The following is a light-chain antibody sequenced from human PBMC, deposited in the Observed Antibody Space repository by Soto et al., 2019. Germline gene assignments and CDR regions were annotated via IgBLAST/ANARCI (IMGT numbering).Light chain of an antibody. Sequence: DIQMTQSPTSLSASVGDRVTITCRASQDIRNFVAWYQQKPGKAPKLLIYAASTLQSGVPSRFSGSGSGTDFTLHINRLQPEDVATYSCQKYSSVPVFGPGTKVEMK. J-gene: IGKJ3*01. CDR1: QDIRNF. V-gene: IGKV1-27*01. CDR3: QKYSSVPV. CDR2: AAS.